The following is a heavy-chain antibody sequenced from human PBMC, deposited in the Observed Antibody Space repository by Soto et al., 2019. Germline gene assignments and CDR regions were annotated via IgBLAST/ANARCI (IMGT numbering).Heavy chain of an antibody. CDR1: GFAFSSYA. CDR2: ISYDGSNK. Sequence: GGSLRLSCGASGFAFSSYAMHWVRQAPGKGLEWVAVISYDGSNKYYADSVKGRFTISRDNSKNTLYLQMNSLRAEDTAVYYCARPQGIQLWQRFRLDYWGQGTLVTVSS. D-gene: IGHD5-18*01. J-gene: IGHJ4*02. CDR3: ARPQGIQLWQRFRLDY. V-gene: IGHV3-30-3*01.